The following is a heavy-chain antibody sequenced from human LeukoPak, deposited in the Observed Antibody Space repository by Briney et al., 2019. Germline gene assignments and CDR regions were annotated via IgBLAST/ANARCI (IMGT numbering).Heavy chain of an antibody. D-gene: IGHD3-10*01. V-gene: IGHV4-59*01. J-gene: IGHJ5*02. Sequence: SETLSLTCTVSGGSISSYYWSWIRQPPGKGLERIGYIYYSGSTNYNPSLKSRVTISVDTSKNQFSLKLSSVTAADTAVYYCARDLMVRGVSNWFDPWGQGTLVTVSS. CDR3: ARDLMVRGVSNWFDP. CDR1: GGSISSYY. CDR2: IYYSGST.